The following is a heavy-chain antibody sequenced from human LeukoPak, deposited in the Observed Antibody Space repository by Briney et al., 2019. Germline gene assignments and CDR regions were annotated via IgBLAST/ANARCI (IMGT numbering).Heavy chain of an antibody. Sequence: PGGSLRLSCAGSGFTFSNYAIHWVRQAPGKGLEWVAVISYDGINKFYADSVKGRFTISRDDSRNTLYLQMNSLRGDDTAVYYCAKDVGKWESLHFFDYWGQGTLVTVSS. CDR2: ISYDGINK. CDR1: GFTFSNYA. D-gene: IGHD1-26*01. CDR3: AKDVGKWESLHFFDY. V-gene: IGHV3-30-3*01. J-gene: IGHJ4*02.